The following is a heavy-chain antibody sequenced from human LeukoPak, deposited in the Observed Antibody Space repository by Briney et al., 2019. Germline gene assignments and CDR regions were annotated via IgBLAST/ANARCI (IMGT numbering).Heavy chain of an antibody. CDR1: GFSFSNDW. V-gene: IGHV3-7*01. CDR3: ARDHAYRTDY. J-gene: IGHJ4*02. D-gene: IGHD2-2*01. Sequence: GGSLRPSCAASGFSFSNDWMCWVRQAPGKGLEWVANINQDESKKYYVGSVKGRFTISRDNAKNSLYLQMSSLRAEDTAVYYCARDHAYRTDYWGQGTLVTVSS. CDR2: INQDESKK.